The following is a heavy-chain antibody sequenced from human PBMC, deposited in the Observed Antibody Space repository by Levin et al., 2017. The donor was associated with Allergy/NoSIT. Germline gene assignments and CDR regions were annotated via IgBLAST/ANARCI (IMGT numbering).Heavy chain of an antibody. D-gene: IGHD3-10*01. CDR3: ARDRRVRSYYENGRDF. V-gene: IGHV1-18*01. J-gene: IGHJ6*02. CDR1: GYTFSNYG. CDR2: ISSYNGNT. Sequence: AGGSLRLSCKGSGYTFSNYGISWVRQAPGQGLEWMGWISSYNGNTNYAQKLQGRVTMTTDTSTSTAYMELRSLRSDGTAVYCCARDRRVRSYYENGRDFWGQGTTVTVSS.